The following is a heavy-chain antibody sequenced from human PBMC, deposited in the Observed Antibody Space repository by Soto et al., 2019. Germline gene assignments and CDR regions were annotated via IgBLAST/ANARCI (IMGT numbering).Heavy chain of an antibody. Sequence: GGSLRLSCEASGFTFINYAMSWVRQSPGKGLEWVSSISDTGGDSYYADSMDGRFTVSRDNSKNTLYLQINSLRAEDTAIYYCVRDLYRSATMPCLDHWGQGALFTVSS. CDR3: VRDLYRSATMPCLDH. CDR1: GFTFINYA. V-gene: IGHV3-23*01. D-gene: IGHD1-1*01. J-gene: IGHJ4*02. CDR2: ISDTGGDS.